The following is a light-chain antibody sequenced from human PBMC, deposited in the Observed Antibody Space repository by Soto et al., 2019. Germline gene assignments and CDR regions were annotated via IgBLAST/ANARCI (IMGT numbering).Light chain of an antibody. CDR3: SSYTSSSTRV. J-gene: IGLJ3*02. V-gene: IGLV2-14*01. CDR1: SSDVGGYNY. Sequence: QSALTQPASVSGSPGQSIIISSTGTSSDVGGYNYVSWYQQHPGKAPKLMIYEVSNRPSGVSNRFSGSKSGNTASLTISGLQAEDEADYYCSSYTSSSTRVFGGGTKLTVL. CDR2: EVS.